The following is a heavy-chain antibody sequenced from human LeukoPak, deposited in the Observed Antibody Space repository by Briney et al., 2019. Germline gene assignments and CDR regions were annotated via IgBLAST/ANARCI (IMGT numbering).Heavy chain of an antibody. J-gene: IGHJ4*02. V-gene: IGHV3-23*01. Sequence: GGSLRLSCAASGFTFSSYAMSWVRQAPGKGLEWVSAISGSGGSTYYADSVKGRFTISRDNSKNTLYLQMNSLRAEDTAVYYCAKTGAVLEWLLPYYFDYWGQGTLVTVSS. D-gene: IGHD3-3*01. CDR3: AKTGAVLEWLLPYYFDY. CDR2: ISGSGGST. CDR1: GFTFSSYA.